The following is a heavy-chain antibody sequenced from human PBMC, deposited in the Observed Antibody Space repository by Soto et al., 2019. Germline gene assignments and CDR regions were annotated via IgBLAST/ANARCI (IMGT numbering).Heavy chain of an antibody. CDR2: IAGSGNT. CDR1: GFTFSTYG. Sequence: GGSLRLSCAASGFTFSTYGMFWVRQAPGKGLEWVSAIAGSGNTYYADSVKGRFTISRDNSKNTVSMQMNSLRAEDTAVYYCAKVFYSGSKGYFDFWGQGTLVTVSS. CDR3: AKVFYSGSKGYFDF. D-gene: IGHD1-26*01. V-gene: IGHV3-23*01. J-gene: IGHJ4*02.